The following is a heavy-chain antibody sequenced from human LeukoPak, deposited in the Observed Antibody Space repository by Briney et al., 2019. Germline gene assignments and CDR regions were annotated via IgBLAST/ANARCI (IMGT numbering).Heavy chain of an antibody. CDR2: ISSSSSYI. Sequence: PGGSLRLSCAASGFTFSSYSMNWVRQAPGKGLEWVSSISSSSSYIYYADSVKGRFTISRDNAKNSLYLQMNSLRAEDTAVYYCAREPWELGFDDAFDIWGQGTMVTVSS. J-gene: IGHJ3*02. D-gene: IGHD1-26*01. CDR1: GFTFSSYS. V-gene: IGHV3-21*01. CDR3: AREPWELGFDDAFDI.